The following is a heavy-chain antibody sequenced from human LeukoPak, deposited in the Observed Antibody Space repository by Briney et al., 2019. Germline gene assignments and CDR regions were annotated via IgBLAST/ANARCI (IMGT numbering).Heavy chain of an antibody. CDR2: ISSSSSTI. Sequence: GGSLRLSCAASGFTFSSYAMSWVRQAPGKGLEWVSYISSSSSTIYYADSVKGRFTISRDNAKNSLYLQMNSLSAEDTAVYYCGRFSRAPDYWGQGTLVTVSS. V-gene: IGHV3-48*01. J-gene: IGHJ4*02. CDR1: GFTFSSYA. CDR3: GRFSRAPDY. D-gene: IGHD2-2*01.